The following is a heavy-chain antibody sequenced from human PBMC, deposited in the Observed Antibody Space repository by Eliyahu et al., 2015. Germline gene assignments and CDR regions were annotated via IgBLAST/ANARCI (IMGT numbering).Heavy chain of an antibody. CDR3: ALEGGSSGPRWFDP. CDR1: GGTFNPHS. Sequence: QVQLVQSGAEVKRPGSSVKVSCKASGGTFNPHSISGVTGAPGQGLEWLGGIIPVFGTPNYAQKFQGRVTITADESTNTAYMELSSLRSEDTAVYYCALEGGSSGPRWFDPWGQGTLVTVSS. D-gene: IGHD6-19*01. V-gene: IGHV1-69*01. J-gene: IGHJ5*02. CDR2: IIPVFGTP.